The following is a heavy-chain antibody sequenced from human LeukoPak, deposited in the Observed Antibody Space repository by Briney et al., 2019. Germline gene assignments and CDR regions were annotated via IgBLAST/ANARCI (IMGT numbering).Heavy chain of an antibody. CDR3: ARDQGREYNWFDP. Sequence: ASVKVSCKASGYTFTDYCIHWVRQAPGQGLEWMGWINPNSGGTAYAQKFQDRVTMTRDTSISTAYMELSSLRSDDTAVYYCARDQGREYNWFDPWGQGTLVTVSS. J-gene: IGHJ5*02. V-gene: IGHV1-2*02. CDR2: INPNSGGT. CDR1: GYTFTDYC.